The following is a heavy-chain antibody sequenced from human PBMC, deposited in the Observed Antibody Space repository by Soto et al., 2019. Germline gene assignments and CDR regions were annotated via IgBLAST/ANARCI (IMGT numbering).Heavy chain of an antibody. CDR3: AREGMYQNYYYGMDV. V-gene: IGHV5-10-1*01. J-gene: IGHJ6*02. CDR1: GYSFISYW. Sequence: GESLKISCKGSGYSFISYWISWVRQMPGKGLEWMGRIDPSDSYIYYSPSFQGHVTISADKSISTAYLQWISLKASDTAMYYCAREGMYQNYYYGMDVWGQGTTVTVSS. D-gene: IGHD2-2*01. CDR2: IDPSDSYI.